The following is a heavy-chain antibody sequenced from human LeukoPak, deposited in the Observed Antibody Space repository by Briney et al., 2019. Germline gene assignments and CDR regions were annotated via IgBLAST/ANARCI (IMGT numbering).Heavy chain of an antibody. CDR2: INPNSGGT. D-gene: IGHD2-2*01. J-gene: IGHJ5*02. V-gene: IGHV1-2*02. CDR3: ARVSAGYCSSTSCLTDLFDP. Sequence: ASVKVSCKASGYTFTGYYMHWVRQAPGQGLEWMGWINPNSGGTNYAQKFQGRVTMTRDTSISTAYMELSRLRSDDTGVYYCARVSAGYCSSTSCLTDLFDPWGQGTLVTVSS. CDR1: GYTFTGYY.